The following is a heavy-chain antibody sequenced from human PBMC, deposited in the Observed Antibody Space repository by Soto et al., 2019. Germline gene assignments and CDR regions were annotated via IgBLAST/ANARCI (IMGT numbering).Heavy chain of an antibody. J-gene: IGHJ4*02. D-gene: IGHD3-10*01. Sequence: PSETLSLTCPVSGGSVSSGSYYWSWIRQPPGKGLEWIGYIYYSGSTNYNPSLKSRVTISVDTSKNQFSLKLSSVTAADTAVYYCASGHGSGSPFDYWGQGTLVTVSS. CDR2: IYYSGST. CDR1: GGSVSSGSYY. V-gene: IGHV4-61*01. CDR3: ASGHGSGSPFDY.